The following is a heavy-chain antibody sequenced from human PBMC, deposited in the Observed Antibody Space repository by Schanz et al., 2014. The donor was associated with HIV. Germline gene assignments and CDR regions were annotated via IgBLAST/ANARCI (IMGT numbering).Heavy chain of an antibody. Sequence: QVQLVESGGGVVQPGRSLRLSCAASGFTFNNYCIHWVRQAPGKGMAGMGVIPYDGRNKYYANSVKGRFTISRDNSKNTLSLQMNSLRVEDTAEYYCAREHYGNFWNNRALDLWGQGTMVTVSS. J-gene: IGHJ3*01. V-gene: IGHV3-30*03. D-gene: IGHD3-3*01. CDR3: AREHYGNFWNNRALDL. CDR2: IPYDGRNK. CDR1: GFTFNNYC.